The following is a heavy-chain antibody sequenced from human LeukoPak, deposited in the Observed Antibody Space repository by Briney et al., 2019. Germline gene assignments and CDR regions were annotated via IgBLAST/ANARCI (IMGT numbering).Heavy chain of an antibody. Sequence: GGSLRLSCAASGFTFSSYAMSCVRQAPGKGLEWVSAISGSGGSTYYADSVKCRFTIARDNSKNTLYLQMNSLRAEDTAVYYCAKSACGPRYCSGGSCSWFDPWGQGTLVTVSS. CDR3: AKSACGPRYCSGGSCSWFDP. CDR2: ISGSGGST. D-gene: IGHD2-15*01. J-gene: IGHJ5*02. CDR1: GFTFSSYA. V-gene: IGHV3-23*01.